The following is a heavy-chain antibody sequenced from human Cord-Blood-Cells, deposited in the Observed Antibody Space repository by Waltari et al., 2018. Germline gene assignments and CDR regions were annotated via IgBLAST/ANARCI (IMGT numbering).Heavy chain of an antibody. V-gene: IGHV4-34*01. CDR3: ARHKGAAAARPFDY. J-gene: IGHJ4*02. D-gene: IGHD6-13*01. Sequence: QVQLQQWGAGLLKPSETLSLTCAVYGGSFSGYYWSWIRQPPGKGLEWIGEINHSGRTNYNPSLKSRVTISVDTSKNQFSLKLSSVTAADTAVYYCARHKGAAAARPFDYWGQGTLVTVSS. CDR2: INHSGRT. CDR1: GGSFSGYY.